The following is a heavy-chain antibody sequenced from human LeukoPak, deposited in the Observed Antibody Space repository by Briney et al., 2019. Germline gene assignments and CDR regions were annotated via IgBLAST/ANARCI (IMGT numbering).Heavy chain of an antibody. J-gene: IGHJ4*02. D-gene: IGHD3-22*01. Sequence: GGSLRLSCAASGFTFDDYGMSWVRQAPGKGLEWVSGINWNGGSTGYADSVKGRFTISRDNSKTTLYLQMNSLRAEDTAVYYCARGRDYYDSSGDYWGQGTLVTVSS. CDR1: GFTFDDYG. CDR3: ARGRDYYDSSGDY. V-gene: IGHV3-20*04. CDR2: INWNGGST.